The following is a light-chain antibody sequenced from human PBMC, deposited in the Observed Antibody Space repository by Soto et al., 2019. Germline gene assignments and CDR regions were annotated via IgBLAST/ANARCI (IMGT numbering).Light chain of an antibody. V-gene: IGKV4-1*01. CDR1: QSVLYSSNNKNY. CDR3: QQYYSTPYT. Sequence: DIVMTQSPDSLAVSLGERATINCKSSQSVLYSSNNKNYLVWYQQKPGQPPKLLIYWASTRESGVPERFSGSGSGTEFTLTISSLQAEDVAVYYCQQYYSTPYTFGQGTKLEI. CDR2: WAS. J-gene: IGKJ2*01.